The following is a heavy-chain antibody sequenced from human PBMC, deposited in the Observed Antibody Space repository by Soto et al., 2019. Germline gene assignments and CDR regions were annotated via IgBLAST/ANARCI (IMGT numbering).Heavy chain of an antibody. V-gene: IGHV3-23*01. CDR3: AKDGEAYNGVWDYFDH. CDR1: GFIFRNYA. Sequence: EVQLLESGGDWVQPGGSLRLSCTASGFIFRNYAMTWVRQAPGKGLEWVSSIGGDGGDTYNAGSVEGRFTISRDNSKNTLYLQMNSLRAEDTAIYYCAKDGEAYNGVWDYFDHWGQGTLITVSS. J-gene: IGHJ4*02. D-gene: IGHD3-16*01. CDR2: IGGDGGDT.